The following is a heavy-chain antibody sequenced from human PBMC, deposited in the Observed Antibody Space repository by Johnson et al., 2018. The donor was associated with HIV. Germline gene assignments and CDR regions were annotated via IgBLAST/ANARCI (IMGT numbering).Heavy chain of an antibody. CDR3: ATGVGAKTLTDAFDI. CDR2: IYSGGST. CDR1: GFTVSSNY. Sequence: VQLVESGGGFVQPGGSLRLSCAAFGFTVSSNYMSWVRQAPGKGLEWVSVIYSGGSTYYADSVKGRFTIFRDNSKNTLYLQMNSLRAEDTAVYYCATGVGAKTLTDAFDIWGQGTMVTVSS. J-gene: IGHJ3*02. D-gene: IGHD1-26*01. V-gene: IGHV3-66*01.